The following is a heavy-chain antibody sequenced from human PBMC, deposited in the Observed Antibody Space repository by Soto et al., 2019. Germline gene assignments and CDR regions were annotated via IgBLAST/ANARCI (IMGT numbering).Heavy chain of an antibody. Sequence: GASVKVSCKASGGTFSSYTISWVRQAPGQGLEWMGRIIPILGIANYAQKFQGRVTITADKSTSTAYMELSSLRSEDTAVYYCARGLDYYDSSGYGYWGQGTLVTVS. CDR2: IIPILGIA. CDR3: ARGLDYYDSSGYGY. J-gene: IGHJ4*02. CDR1: GGTFSSYT. V-gene: IGHV1-69*02. D-gene: IGHD3-22*01.